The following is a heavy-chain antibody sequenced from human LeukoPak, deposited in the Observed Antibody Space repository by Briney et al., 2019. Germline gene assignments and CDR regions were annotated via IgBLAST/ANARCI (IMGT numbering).Heavy chain of an antibody. Sequence: PSETLSLTCTVSGGSISNDDYYWGWIRQPPGKGLEWIGNIFYSGSSYYNESLKSRVAMSVDTSKNQFSLNLKSVTAADTAVYYCAREHDGDYAYWGQGTLVTVSS. CDR1: GGSISNDDYY. CDR2: IFYSGSS. V-gene: IGHV4-39*07. CDR3: AREHDGDYAY. D-gene: IGHD4-17*01. J-gene: IGHJ4*02.